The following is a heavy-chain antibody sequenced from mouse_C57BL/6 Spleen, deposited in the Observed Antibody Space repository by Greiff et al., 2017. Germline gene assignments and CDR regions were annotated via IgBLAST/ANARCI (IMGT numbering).Heavy chain of an antibody. V-gene: IGHV1-52*01. D-gene: IGHD2-1*01. CDR1: GYTFTSYW. Sequence: VQLQQPGAELVRPGSSVKLSCKASGYTFTSYWMHWVKQRPIQGLEWIGNIDPSDSETHYNQKFKDKATLTVDKSSSTAYMQLSSLTSEDSAVYYCARGDGNSYYYAMDDWGQGTSGTVSS. J-gene: IGHJ4*01. CDR3: ARGDGNSYYYAMDD. CDR2: IDPSDSET.